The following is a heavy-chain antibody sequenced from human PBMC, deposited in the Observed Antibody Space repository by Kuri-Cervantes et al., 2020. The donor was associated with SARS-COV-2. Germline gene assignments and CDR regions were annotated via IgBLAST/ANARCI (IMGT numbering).Heavy chain of an antibody. CDR2: ISSSSSYI. CDR1: GFTFSSYS. Sequence: GGSLRLSCAASGFTFSSYSMNWVRQAPGKGLEWVSSISSSSSYIYYADSVKGRFTISRDNAKNSLYLQMSSLRSDDTAVYYCARDVGGRSSLWGQGTLVTVSS. D-gene: IGHD6-6*01. V-gene: IGHV3-21*01. CDR3: ARDVGGRSSL. J-gene: IGHJ4*03.